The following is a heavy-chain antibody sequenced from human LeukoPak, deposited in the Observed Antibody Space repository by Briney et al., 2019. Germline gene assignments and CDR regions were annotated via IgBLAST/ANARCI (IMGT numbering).Heavy chain of an antibody. J-gene: IGHJ4*02. CDR1: GFTFGDYA. CDR3: TRENGGEWAESDY. Sequence: PGGSLRLSCTASGFTFGDYAMSWFRQAPGKGLEWVGVIRSKADGGTTEYAASVKGRFTISRDDSKSIAYLQMNSLKTEDTAVYYCTRENGGEWAESDYWGQGPXVTVSS. D-gene: IGHD2-8*02. CDR2: IRSKADGGTT. V-gene: IGHV3-49*03.